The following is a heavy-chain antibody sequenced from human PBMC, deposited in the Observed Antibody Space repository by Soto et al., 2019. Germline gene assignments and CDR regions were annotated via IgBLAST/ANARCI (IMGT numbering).Heavy chain of an antibody. V-gene: IGHV4-4*02. CDR1: GGSISTDNW. Sequence: QVQVQESGPGLVKPSGTLSLTCVVSGGSISTDNWWSWVRQPPGKGLEWIGEIYHSGRTNYSPSLTSRVSISADTSKNPLSLQMTSVTAADTAVYYCARDQDSGWGLDSWGQGILVTVSS. CDR3: ARDQDSGWGLDS. D-gene: IGHD6-19*01. CDR2: IYHSGRT. J-gene: IGHJ4*02.